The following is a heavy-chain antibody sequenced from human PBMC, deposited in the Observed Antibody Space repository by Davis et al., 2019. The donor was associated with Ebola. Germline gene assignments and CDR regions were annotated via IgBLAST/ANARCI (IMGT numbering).Heavy chain of an antibody. CDR2: ITAGGDST. Sequence: GESLKISCAASGFPFSTYAMTWVRQAPGKGLEWVSLITAGGDSTTYAASVKGRFTISRDNSKNTLDLQMNSLRAEDTAVYYCARDRVVAATGDAFNIWGQGTMVTVSS. V-gene: IGHV3-23*01. CDR1: GFPFSTYA. D-gene: IGHD2-15*01. J-gene: IGHJ3*02. CDR3: ARDRVVAATGDAFNI.